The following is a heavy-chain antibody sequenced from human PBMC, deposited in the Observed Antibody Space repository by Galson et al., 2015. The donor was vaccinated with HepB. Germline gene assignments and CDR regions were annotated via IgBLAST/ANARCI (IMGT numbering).Heavy chain of an antibody. CDR1: GYTFTSYG. Sequence: SVKVSCKASGYTFTSYGINWVRQAPGQGLEWMGWISAYNGNTNYAQKLQGRVTMTTDTSTSTAYMELRSLRSDDTAVYYCARDPTPHYDSSGYRDAFDIWGQGTMVTVSS. CDR3: ARDPTPHYDSSGYRDAFDI. J-gene: IGHJ3*02. CDR2: ISAYNGNT. V-gene: IGHV1-18*01. D-gene: IGHD3-22*01.